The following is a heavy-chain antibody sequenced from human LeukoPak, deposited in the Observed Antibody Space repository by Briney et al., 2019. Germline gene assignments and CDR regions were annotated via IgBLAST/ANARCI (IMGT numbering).Heavy chain of an antibody. Sequence: PSETLSLTCTVSGGSISTYYWSWIRQTPGKGLEWIGHMLYSGNIYYNPSLKSRVTISVDTSKNQFALRLNSVTAADTAVYYCARDERYGDLYNWFDPWGQGTLVTVSS. J-gene: IGHJ5*02. V-gene: IGHV4-59*01. CDR2: MLYSGNI. CDR1: GGSISTYY. CDR3: ARDERYGDLYNWFDP. D-gene: IGHD4-17*01.